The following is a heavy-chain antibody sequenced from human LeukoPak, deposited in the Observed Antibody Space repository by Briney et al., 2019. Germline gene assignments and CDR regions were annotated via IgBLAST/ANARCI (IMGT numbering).Heavy chain of an antibody. Sequence: AVKVSCKASGGTFSSYAFSWVRQAPGQGLEWMGGIIPIFGTTYYAQKYQGRVTITADESTSTVYMELSSLTSEDTAIYYCARDSAEQWLTYYFDYWGKGTMVTVSS. CDR2: IIPIFGTT. CDR1: GGTFSSYA. D-gene: IGHD6-19*01. V-gene: IGHV1-69*13. CDR3: ARDSAEQWLTYYFDY. J-gene: IGHJ4*02.